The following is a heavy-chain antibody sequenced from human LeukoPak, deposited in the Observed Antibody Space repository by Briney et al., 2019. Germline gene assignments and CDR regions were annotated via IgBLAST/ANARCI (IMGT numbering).Heavy chain of an antibody. CDR1: GFSPSTSGVG. Sequence: SGPTLVKPTQTLTLTCTFSGFSPSTSGVGVAWIRQPPGKALEWLALSYWDDDKRYSPSLESRLTITKDPSKNHVVHTMTNMDPVDTATYYCAHRVDGGFDSYFFDYWGQGTLVTVSS. D-gene: IGHD5-12*01. V-gene: IGHV2-5*02. CDR2: SYWDDDK. J-gene: IGHJ4*02. CDR3: AHRVDGGFDSYFFDY.